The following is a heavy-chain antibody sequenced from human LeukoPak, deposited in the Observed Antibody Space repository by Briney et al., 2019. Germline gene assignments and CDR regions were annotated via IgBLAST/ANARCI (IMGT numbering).Heavy chain of an antibody. J-gene: IGHJ4*02. D-gene: IGHD4-17*01. CDR1: GFTFSSYW. CDR3: ARAKRTVKFDY. V-gene: IGHV3-74*01. CDR2: INSDGSST. Sequence: GGSLRLSCAASGFTFSSYWMHWVRQAPGKGLVWVSRINSDGSSTSYADSVMGRFTISRDNAKNTLYLQMNSLRAEDTAVYYCARAKRTVKFDYWGQGTLVTVSS.